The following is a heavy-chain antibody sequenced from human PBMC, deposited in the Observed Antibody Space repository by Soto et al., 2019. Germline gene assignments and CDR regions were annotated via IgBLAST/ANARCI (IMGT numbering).Heavy chain of an antibody. CDR1: GGSISSSSYY. CDR2: IYYSGST. CDR3: ARRYGSGFDF. J-gene: IGHJ4*02. V-gene: IGHV4-39*01. Sequence: SETLSLTCTVSGGSISSSSYYWGWIRQPPGKGLEWIGSIYYSGSTYYNPSLKSRVTISVDTSKNQFSLKLSSVTAADTAVYYCARRYGSGFDFWGQGTLVTVSS. D-gene: IGHD6-19*01.